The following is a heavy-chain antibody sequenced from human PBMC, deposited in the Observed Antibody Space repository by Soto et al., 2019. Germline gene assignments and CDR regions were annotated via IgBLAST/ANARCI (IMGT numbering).Heavy chain of an antibody. D-gene: IGHD3-16*01. CDR1: GFTFSSYA. CDR3: ARSYGY. J-gene: IGHJ4*02. Sequence: GGSLRLSCAASGFTFSSYAMNWVRQAPGKGLEWVAVISYDGSNKYYADSVKGRFTISRDNSKNTLYLQMNSLRAKDTAVYYCARSYGYWGQGTLVTVSS. CDR2: ISYDGSNK. V-gene: IGHV3-30-3*01.